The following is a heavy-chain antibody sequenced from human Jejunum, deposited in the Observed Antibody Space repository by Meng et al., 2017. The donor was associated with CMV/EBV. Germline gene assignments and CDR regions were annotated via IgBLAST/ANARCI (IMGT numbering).Heavy chain of an antibody. D-gene: IGHD4-17*01. CDR1: TFGSYE. V-gene: IGHV3-48*03. CDR2: ISSSSGTI. Sequence: TFGSYEMNWFRQAPGKGLEWISFISSSSGTIYYADSVKGRFIISRDNAKNTLYLQMNSLRAEDTAVYYCARQAYGGYAYYYYGMDVRGQGTTVTVSS. J-gene: IGHJ6*02. CDR3: ARQAYGGYAYYYYGMDV.